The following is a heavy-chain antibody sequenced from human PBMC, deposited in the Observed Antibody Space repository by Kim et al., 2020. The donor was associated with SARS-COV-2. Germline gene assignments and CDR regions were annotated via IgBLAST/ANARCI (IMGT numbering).Heavy chain of an antibody. V-gene: IGHV4-59*01. D-gene: IGHD7-27*01. CDR2: IYHSGST. J-gene: IGHJ4*02. Sequence: SETLSLTCAVYGGSIRGYYWSWIRQPPGKGLEWIGYIYHSGSTNFNPSLKSRVTISVDTSKNQLSLRLSSVTATDTAVYYCARVRFPGLGPYYFDYWGQGTLVTVSS. CDR1: GGSIRGYY. CDR3: ARVRFPGLGPYYFDY.